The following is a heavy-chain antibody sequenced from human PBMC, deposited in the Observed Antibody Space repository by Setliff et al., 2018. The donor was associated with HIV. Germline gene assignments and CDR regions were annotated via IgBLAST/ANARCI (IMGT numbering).Heavy chain of an antibody. CDR3: AREIRAGNYPPYSYYFYMDV. V-gene: IGHV3-7*03. J-gene: IGHJ6*03. CDR1: GFSLSYYR. D-gene: IGHD4-4*01. Sequence: GGSLRLSCAASGFSLSYYRMNWVRQAPGKGLEWVANIEQDGSEKYYVDSVKGRFTISRDNGKNSLYLQMNSLRAEDTAVYYCAREIRAGNYPPYSYYFYMDVWGKGTTVTVSS. CDR2: IEQDGSEK.